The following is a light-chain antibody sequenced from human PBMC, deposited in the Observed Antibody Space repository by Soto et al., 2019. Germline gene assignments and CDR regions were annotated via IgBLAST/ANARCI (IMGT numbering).Light chain of an antibody. CDR1: QSVFYSSNNKNY. CDR3: QQYYSTPLP. Sequence: LGERATINCRSSQSVFYSSNNKNYLAWYQQKPGQPPKLLIYWASTRESGVPDRFSGSGSGTDFTLTISSLQAEDVAVYYCQQYYSTPLPFGGGTKVDIK. V-gene: IGKV4-1*01. J-gene: IGKJ4*01. CDR2: WAS.